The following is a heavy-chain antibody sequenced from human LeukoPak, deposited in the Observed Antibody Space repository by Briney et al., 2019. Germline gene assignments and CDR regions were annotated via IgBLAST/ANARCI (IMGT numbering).Heavy chain of an antibody. CDR3: ARVGFLEWLPVDY. D-gene: IGHD3-3*02. CDR1: GFTFSSYW. Sequence: GGSLRLSCAASGFTFSSYWMSWVRQAPGKGLEWVANIKQDGSEKYYVDSVKGRFTISRDNAKNSLYLQMNSLRAEDTAVYYCARVGFLEWLPVDYWGQGTLVTVSS. CDR2: IKQDGSEK. V-gene: IGHV3-7*01. J-gene: IGHJ4*02.